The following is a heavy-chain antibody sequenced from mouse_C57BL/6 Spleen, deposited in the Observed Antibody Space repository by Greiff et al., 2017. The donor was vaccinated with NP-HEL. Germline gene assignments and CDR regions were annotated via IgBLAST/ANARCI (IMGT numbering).Heavy chain of an antibody. Sequence: QVQLKESGAELVKPGASVKLSCKASGYTFTSYWMHWVKQRPGQGLEWIGMIHPNSGSTNYNEKVKSKATLTVDKASSTAYMQLSSLTSEDSAVYYCARDYDRIYWGQGTTLTVSS. CDR1: GYTFTSYW. D-gene: IGHD1-1*01. V-gene: IGHV1-64*01. CDR3: ARDYDRIY. J-gene: IGHJ2*01. CDR2: IHPNSGST.